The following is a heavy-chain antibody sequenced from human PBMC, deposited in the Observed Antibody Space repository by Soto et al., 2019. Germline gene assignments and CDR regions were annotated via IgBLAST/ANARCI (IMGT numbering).Heavy chain of an antibody. J-gene: IGHJ5*02. V-gene: IGHV4-34*01. CDR2: INHSGST. CDR3: ARVSFRVPAAFNNWFDP. CDR1: GGSFSGYY. D-gene: IGHD2-2*01. Sequence: SETLSPTCAVYGGSFSGYYWSWIRQPPGKGLEWIGEINHSGSTNYNPSLKSRVTISVDTSKNQFSLKLSSVTAADTAVYYCARVSFRVPAAFNNWFDPWGQGTLVTVSS.